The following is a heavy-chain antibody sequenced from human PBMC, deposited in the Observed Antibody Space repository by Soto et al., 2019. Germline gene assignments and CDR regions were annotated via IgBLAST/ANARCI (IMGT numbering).Heavy chain of an antibody. CDR1: GFTFSSYA. J-gene: IGHJ5*02. D-gene: IGHD6-19*01. CDR3: AKDGRASVADPHYKNWFDP. Sequence: EVQLLESGGGLVQPGGSLRLSCAASGFTFSSYAMSWVRQAPGKGLEWVSAISGSGGSTYYADSVKGRFTISRDNSKNTLYLQMNSLRAEDTAVYYCAKDGRASVADPHYKNWFDPWGQGTLVTVSS. CDR2: ISGSGGST. V-gene: IGHV3-23*01.